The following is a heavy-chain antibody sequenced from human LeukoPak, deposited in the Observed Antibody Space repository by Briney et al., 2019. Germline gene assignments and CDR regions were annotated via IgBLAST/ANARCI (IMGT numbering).Heavy chain of an antibody. CDR3: ARSGWWAAAGYYYYMDV. D-gene: IGHD6-25*01. CDR2: IIPIFGTA. V-gene: IGHV1-69*05. J-gene: IGHJ6*03. Sequence: SVKVSCKASGGTFSSYAISWVRQAPGQGLEWMGGIIPIFGTANYAQKFQGRVTITRNTSISTAYMELSSLRSEDTAVYYCARSGWWAAAGYYYYMDVWGKGTTVTISS. CDR1: GGTFSSYA.